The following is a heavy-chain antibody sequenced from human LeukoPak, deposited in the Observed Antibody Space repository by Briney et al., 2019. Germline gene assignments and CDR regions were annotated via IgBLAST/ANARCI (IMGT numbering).Heavy chain of an antibody. Sequence: SETLSLTCAVSGGSFSDYDWSWIRQPPGKGLEWIGEINHSGSTNCDPSLKSRISMSIDTSKSQFSLNLRSVAAADTAFYYCARYVPVRTGTTRASFDFWGQGTLVTVSS. CDR2: INHSGST. CDR1: GGSFSDYD. V-gene: IGHV4-34*10. J-gene: IGHJ4*02. CDR3: ARYVPVRTGTTRASFDF. D-gene: IGHD1-1*01.